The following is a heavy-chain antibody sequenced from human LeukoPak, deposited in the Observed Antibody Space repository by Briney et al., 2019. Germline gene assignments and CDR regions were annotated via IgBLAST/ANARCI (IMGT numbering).Heavy chain of an antibody. D-gene: IGHD4-11*01. J-gene: IGHJ5*01. V-gene: IGHV3-33*06. CDR1: GFSFSHFG. CDR3: AKDAQRGSDFSNSLES. CDR2: IWSDATEK. Sequence: PGKSLRLSCRTSGFSFSHFGMHWVRQAPGKGLEWVAVIWSDATEKYYGNSVKGRFTISRDNYDNTVSLQMNSLRVEDTAVYYCAKDAQRGSDFSNSLESWGQGTVVTVSP.